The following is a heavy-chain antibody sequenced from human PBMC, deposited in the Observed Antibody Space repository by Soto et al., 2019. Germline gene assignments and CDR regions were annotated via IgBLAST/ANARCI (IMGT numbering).Heavy chain of an antibody. Sequence: EVQLVESGGGFVQPGGSLRLSCSASGFTFSDHFLDWVRQAPGKGLEWIGRTRNKANSYITDYAASVTGRFTVSRDDSKNLVYLHMNSLQTEDTAVYYCARALDGSYDYWGQGTLVTVSS. J-gene: IGHJ4*02. CDR3: ARALDGSYDY. D-gene: IGHD1-26*01. CDR2: TRNKANSYIT. V-gene: IGHV3-72*01. CDR1: GFTFSDHF.